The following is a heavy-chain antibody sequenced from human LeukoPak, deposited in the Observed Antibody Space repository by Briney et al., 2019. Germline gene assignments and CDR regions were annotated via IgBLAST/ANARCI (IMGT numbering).Heavy chain of an antibody. J-gene: IGHJ6*02. Sequence: PGGSLRLSCAASGFTFSSYWMSWVRQAPGKGLEWVAVIWYDGSNKYYADSVKGRFTISRDNSKNTLYLQMNSLRAEDTAVYYCARDPSGSTSNGMDVWGQGTTVTVSS. CDR3: ARDPSGSTSNGMDV. V-gene: IGHV3-33*08. CDR1: GFTFSSYW. CDR2: IWYDGSNK. D-gene: IGHD1-26*01.